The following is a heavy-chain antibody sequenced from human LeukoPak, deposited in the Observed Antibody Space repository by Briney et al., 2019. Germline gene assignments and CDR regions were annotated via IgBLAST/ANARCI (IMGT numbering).Heavy chain of an antibody. CDR2: ISYDGSNK. Sequence: GGSLRLSCAASGFTFSSYAMHWVRQAPDKGLEWVAVISYDGSNKYYADSVKGRFTISRDNSKNTLYLQMNSLRAEDTAVYYCARDEIRIAAAGFYFDYWGQGTLVAVSS. V-gene: IGHV3-30*04. D-gene: IGHD6-13*01. CDR1: GFTFSSYA. J-gene: IGHJ4*02. CDR3: ARDEIRIAAAGFYFDY.